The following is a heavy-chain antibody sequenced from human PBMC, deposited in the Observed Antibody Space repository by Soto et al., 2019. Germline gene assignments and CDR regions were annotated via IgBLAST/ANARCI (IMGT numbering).Heavy chain of an antibody. D-gene: IGHD4-17*01. CDR2: ISDSSTYI. CDR1: GFTFGSFT. Sequence: GGSLRLSCAASGFTFGSFTMDWVRQAPGQGLEWVSYISDSSTYIHYADSVKGRFTISRDNAKNSLYLQMNSLRAEDTAVYYCARDYGDYGYFDYWGQGTLVTVSS. CDR3: ARDYGDYGYFDY. V-gene: IGHV3-21*01. J-gene: IGHJ4*02.